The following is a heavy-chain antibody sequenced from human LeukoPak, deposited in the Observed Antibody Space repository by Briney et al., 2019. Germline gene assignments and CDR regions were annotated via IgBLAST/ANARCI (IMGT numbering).Heavy chain of an antibody. CDR3: ARDLTGKYYIAY. J-gene: IGHJ4*02. Sequence: GGSLRLSCAASVFSFRSFGMHCVRQAPGEGLEWVAYIGYSGTNTHYADSVKGRFTISRDNSKNTVHLQMNSLRAADTALYSCARDLTGKYYIAYWGQGTLVTVSS. CDR1: VFSFRSFG. D-gene: IGHD2-8*02. V-gene: IGHV3-30*02. CDR2: IGYSGTNT.